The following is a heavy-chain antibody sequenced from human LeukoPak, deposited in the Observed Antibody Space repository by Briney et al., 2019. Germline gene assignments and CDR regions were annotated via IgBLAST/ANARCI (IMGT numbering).Heavy chain of an antibody. Sequence: ASVKVSCKASGYTFTSYGISWVRQAPGQGLEWMGWISAYNGNTNYAQKLQGRVTMTTDTSTSTAYMELRSLRSDDTAVYYCAGPMYYYDSSGYPRPNDAFDIWGQGTMVTVSS. J-gene: IGHJ3*02. V-gene: IGHV1-18*01. CDR3: AGPMYYYDSSGYPRPNDAFDI. CDR2: ISAYNGNT. D-gene: IGHD3-22*01. CDR1: GYTFTSYG.